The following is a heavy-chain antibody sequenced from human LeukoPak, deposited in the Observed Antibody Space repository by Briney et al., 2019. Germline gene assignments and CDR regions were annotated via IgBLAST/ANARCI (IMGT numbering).Heavy chain of an antibody. J-gene: IGHJ4*02. Sequence: ASVTVSCKASGYTFTSYYMHWVRQAPGQGLEWMGLINPTDGSTSYAQQFQGRISMSRDTSTSTVYMEMSSLTSEDTALYYCARESTAFDYWGQGTLATVSS. CDR2: INPTDGST. CDR1: GYTFTSYY. CDR3: ARESTAFDY. V-gene: IGHV1-46*01.